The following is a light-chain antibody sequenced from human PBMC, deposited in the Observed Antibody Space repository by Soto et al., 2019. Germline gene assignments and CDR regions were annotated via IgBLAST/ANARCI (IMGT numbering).Light chain of an antibody. V-gene: IGKV3-20*01. CDR2: VAS. CDR3: HQFGSFPRT. CDR1: ESVSGRH. Sequence: EIVLTQSPGTLSLSPGERATLSCRASESVSGRHLAWYQQKPGQAPRLLISVASSRATGIADRFSGSGSGTDFTLTISRLEPEDFAVYYCHQFGSFPRTFXQGTKVDIK. J-gene: IGKJ1*01.